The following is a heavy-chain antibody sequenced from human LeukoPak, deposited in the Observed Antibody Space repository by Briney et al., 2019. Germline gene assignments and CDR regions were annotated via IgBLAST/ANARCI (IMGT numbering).Heavy chain of an antibody. V-gene: IGHV3-33*01. Sequence: GGSLRLSCAASGFTFSSYGMHWVRQAPGKGLEWGAVIWYDGSNKYYADSVKGRFTISRDNSKNTLYLQMNSLRAEDTAVYYCARDGRVSYSYYYYMDVWGKGTMVTVSS. CDR1: GFTFSSYG. D-gene: IGHD1-26*01. J-gene: IGHJ6*03. CDR3: ARDGRVSYSYYYYMDV. CDR2: IWYDGSNK.